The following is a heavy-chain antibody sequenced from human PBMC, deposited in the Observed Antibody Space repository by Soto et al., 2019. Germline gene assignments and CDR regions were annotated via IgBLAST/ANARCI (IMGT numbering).Heavy chain of an antibody. V-gene: IGHV1-46*01. CDR3: ARVVYDSGETFDI. D-gene: IGHD3-3*01. CDR2: INPSGGST. Sequence: VQLLESGGGLVQPGGSLRLSCAASGYTFASYYMHWVRQAPGQGLEWMGIINPSGGSTSYAQKFQGRVTMTRDTSTSTVYMELSSLRSEDTAVYYCARVVYDSGETFDIWGQGTMVTVSS. CDR1: GYTFASYY. J-gene: IGHJ3*02.